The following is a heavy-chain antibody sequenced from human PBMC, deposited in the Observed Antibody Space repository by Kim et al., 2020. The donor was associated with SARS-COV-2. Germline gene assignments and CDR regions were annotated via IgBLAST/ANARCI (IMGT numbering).Heavy chain of an antibody. CDR1: GGSISSGGYY. J-gene: IGHJ4*02. CDR2: IYYSGST. CDR3: ASTAIVATIFRIRPSPNDMDY. D-gene: IGHD5-12*01. Sequence: SETLSLTCTVSGGSISSGGYYWSWIRQHPGKGLEWIGYIYYSGSTYSNPSLKSRVTISVDTSKNQFSLNLSSVTAADTAVYYCASTAIVATIFRIRPSPNDMDYWGQGTLVTVSS. V-gene: IGHV4-31*03.